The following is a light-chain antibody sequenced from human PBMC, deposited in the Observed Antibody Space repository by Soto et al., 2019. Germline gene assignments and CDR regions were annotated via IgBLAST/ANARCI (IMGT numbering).Light chain of an antibody. Sequence: DIQMTQSPSSLSACIGDRVTITCRARQTISTYLNWYRQGPGKAPKLLIYAASSLQSGVPSRFSGSGSGTDFTLTISSLQPEDFAAYYCQQSHGIPYTFGQGTKLEIK. V-gene: IGKV1-39*01. CDR1: QTISTY. CDR2: AAS. J-gene: IGKJ2*01. CDR3: QQSHGIPYT.